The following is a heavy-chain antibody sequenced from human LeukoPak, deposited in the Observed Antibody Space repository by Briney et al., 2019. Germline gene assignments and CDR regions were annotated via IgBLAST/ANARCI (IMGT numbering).Heavy chain of an antibody. CDR2: INPNSGGT. Sequence: ASVKVSCKASGYTFTGYYMHWVRQAPGQGLEWMGWINPNSGGTNYAQKFQGRVTVTRDTSIGTAYMELSRLRSDDTAVYYCARGYDVSGYYHCDYWGQGSLVTVSS. CDR1: GYTFTGYY. CDR3: ARGYDVSGYYHCDY. J-gene: IGHJ4*02. D-gene: IGHD3-22*01. V-gene: IGHV1-2*02.